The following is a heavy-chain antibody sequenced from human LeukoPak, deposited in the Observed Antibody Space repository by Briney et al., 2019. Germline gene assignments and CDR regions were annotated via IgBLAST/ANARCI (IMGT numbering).Heavy chain of an antibody. CDR1: GGSILSSSYF. Sequence: SETLSLTCTVSGGSILSSSYFWGWIRQPPGKGLEWIGSIYYSGSSYSNPSLKSRVTISVDTPKNQFSLKVTSVTAADTAVYYCARDAGSDTGDFLYFDYWGQGTLVTVSS. D-gene: IGHD3-10*01. CDR2: IYYSGSS. J-gene: IGHJ4*02. V-gene: IGHV4-39*07. CDR3: ARDAGSDTGDFLYFDY.